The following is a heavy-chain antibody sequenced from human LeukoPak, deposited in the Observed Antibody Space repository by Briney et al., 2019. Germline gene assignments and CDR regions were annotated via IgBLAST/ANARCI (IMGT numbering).Heavy chain of an antibody. CDR2: ISGSGGST. CDR3: AAQRSSGFNWFDP. D-gene: IGHD6-19*01. V-gene: IGHV3-23*01. J-gene: IGHJ5*02. Sequence: PGRSLRLSCAASGFTFSNYGMHWVRQAPGKGLEWVSAISGSGGSTYYADSVKGRFTISRDNSKNTLYLQMNSLRAEDTAVYYCAAQRSSGFNWFDPWGQGTLVTVSS. CDR1: GFTFSNYG.